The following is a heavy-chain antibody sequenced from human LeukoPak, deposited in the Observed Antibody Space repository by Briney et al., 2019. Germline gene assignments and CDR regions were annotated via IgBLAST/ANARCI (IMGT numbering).Heavy chain of an antibody. J-gene: IGHJ6*03. CDR3: ARAQWRTYSYYYMDV. V-gene: IGHV3-53*01. CDR2: IYSGGST. D-gene: IGHD6-19*01. CDR1: GFTFSSYA. Sequence: GGSLRLSCAASGFTFSSYAMSWVRQAPGKGLEWFSVIYSGGSTYYADSVKGRFTISRDDSKNTLYLQMNSLRAEDTAIYYCARAQWRTYSYYYMDVWGKGTTVTVSS.